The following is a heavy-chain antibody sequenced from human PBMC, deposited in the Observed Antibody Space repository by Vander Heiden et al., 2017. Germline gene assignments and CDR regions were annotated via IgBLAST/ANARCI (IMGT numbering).Heavy chain of an antibody. CDR3: ARDLGRAFDI. V-gene: IGHV3-53*01. CDR2: IYSGSST. Sequence: VPLVESGGCLRQPVGSVRLTCAASGFTVSSDYMSGVRQAPGKGLEWVSVIYSGSSTYYADSLKGRFTISRDNSKNTLYLQMTSLRAEDTAVYYCARDLGRAFDIWGQGTMVTVSS. D-gene: IGHD7-27*01. J-gene: IGHJ3*02. CDR1: GFTVSSDY.